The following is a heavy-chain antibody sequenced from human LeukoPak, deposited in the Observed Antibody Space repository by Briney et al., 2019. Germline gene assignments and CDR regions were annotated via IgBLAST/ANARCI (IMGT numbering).Heavy chain of an antibody. Sequence: GGSLRLSWAASGFTFSSYEMNWVRQAPGKGLEWVSYISSTRSTIYYAASVKGRFTISSDNAYTSLYLQVNSLRAEDTAVYYCARDSSSGGISYYYYMDVWGKGTTVTVSS. CDR2: ISSTRSTI. CDR3: ARDSSSGGISYYYYMDV. V-gene: IGHV3-48*03. J-gene: IGHJ6*03. D-gene: IGHD6-6*01. CDR1: GFTFSSYE.